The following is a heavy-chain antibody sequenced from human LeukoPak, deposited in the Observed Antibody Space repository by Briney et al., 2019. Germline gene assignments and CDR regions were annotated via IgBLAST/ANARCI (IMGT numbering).Heavy chain of an antibody. CDR2: ISGGSSSV. Sequence: PGGSLRLSCAASGFTFSSYSLTWVRQAPGKGLEWVSHISGGSSSVYYADSVKGRFTISRDNAKNSLYLQMNSLRGEDTAVYYCARKYGGYADYWGQGTLVTVSS. CDR3: ARKYGGYADY. J-gene: IGHJ4*02. D-gene: IGHD5-12*01. V-gene: IGHV3-48*01. CDR1: GFTFSSYS.